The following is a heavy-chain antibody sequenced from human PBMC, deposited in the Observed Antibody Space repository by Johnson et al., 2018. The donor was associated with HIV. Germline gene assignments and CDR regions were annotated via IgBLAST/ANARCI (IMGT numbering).Heavy chain of an antibody. CDR2: IYSGGST. V-gene: IGHV3-11*01. CDR3: AKDLKRGIAARGAFDI. J-gene: IGHJ3*02. Sequence: QVQLVESGGGLVKPGGSLRLSCAASGFTFSDYYMSWIRQAPGKGLEWVSYIYSGGSTYYADSVKGRFTISRDNSKNSLYLQMNSLRAEDTALYYCAKDLKRGIAARGAFDIWGQGTMVTVSS. CDR1: GFTFSDYY. D-gene: IGHD6-13*01.